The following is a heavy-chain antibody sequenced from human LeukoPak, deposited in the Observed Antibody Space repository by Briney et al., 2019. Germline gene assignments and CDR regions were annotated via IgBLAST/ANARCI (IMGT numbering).Heavy chain of an antibody. Sequence: GWSLRLSCAASGFIVSSNYMNWVRQAPGKGLEWVSVIYTGGNTYYADSVKGRFTISRDNSKNTLYLQMHSLRAEDTAVYYCASPSSGQSFDIWGQGTMVTVSS. V-gene: IGHV3-53*01. CDR3: ASPSSGQSFDI. CDR1: GFIVSSNY. D-gene: IGHD6-19*01. CDR2: IYTGGNT. J-gene: IGHJ3*02.